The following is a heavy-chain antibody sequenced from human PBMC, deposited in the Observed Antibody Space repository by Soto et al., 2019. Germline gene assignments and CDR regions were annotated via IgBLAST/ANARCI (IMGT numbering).Heavy chain of an antibody. CDR1: GFTSGDYA. V-gene: IGHV3-49*03. Sequence: SLRLSCTSSGFTSGDYAMSWFRQAPGKGLEWVGFIRSKAYGGTTEYAASVKGRFTISRDDSKSIAYLQMNSLKTEDTAVYYCTRGASYDFWSAYFDYWGQGT. CDR3: TRGASYDFWSAYFDY. J-gene: IGHJ4*02. CDR2: IRSKAYGGTT. D-gene: IGHD3-3*01.